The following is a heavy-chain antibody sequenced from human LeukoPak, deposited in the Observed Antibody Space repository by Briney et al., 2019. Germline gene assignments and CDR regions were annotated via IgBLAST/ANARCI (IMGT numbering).Heavy chain of an antibody. CDR1: GGSFSGYY. V-gene: IGHV4-34*01. J-gene: IGHJ4*02. Sequence: SETLSLTCAVYGGSFSGYYWSWIRQPPGKGLEWIGEINHSGSTNYNPSLKSRVTISVDTSKNQFSLKLSSMTAADTAVYYCARGSAADYWGQGTLVTVSS. CDR3: ARGSAADY. D-gene: IGHD6-13*01. CDR2: INHSGST.